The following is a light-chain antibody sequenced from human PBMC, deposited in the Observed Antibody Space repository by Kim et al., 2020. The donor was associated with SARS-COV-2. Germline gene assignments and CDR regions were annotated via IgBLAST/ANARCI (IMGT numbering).Light chain of an antibody. V-gene: IGLV3-27*01. CDR3: YSAADNNWV. J-gene: IGLJ3*02. CDR1: VLAKKY. Sequence: SYELTQPSSVSVSPGQTARITCSGDVLAKKYARWFQQKPGQAPVLVMYKDSERPSGNPERFSGSSSGTTVTLTISGAQVEDEADYYCYSAADNNWVFGGGTQLTVL. CDR2: KDS.